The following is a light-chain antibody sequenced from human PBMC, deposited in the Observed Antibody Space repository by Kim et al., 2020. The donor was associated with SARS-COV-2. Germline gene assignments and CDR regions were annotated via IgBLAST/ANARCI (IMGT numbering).Light chain of an antibody. CDR1: QSISTW. J-gene: IGKJ1*01. CDR3: QQYNSYPAT. Sequence: DIQMTQSPSTLSASVGDRVTITCRASQSISTWLAWYQQKPGKAPNLLIYRTSTLESGVPSRFSGSGSGTEFTLTISSLQPEDCATYYCQQYNSYPATFGQGTKVDIK. V-gene: IGKV1-5*03. CDR2: RTS.